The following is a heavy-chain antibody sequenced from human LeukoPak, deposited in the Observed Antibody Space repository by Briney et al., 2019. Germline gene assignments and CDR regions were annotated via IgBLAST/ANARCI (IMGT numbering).Heavy chain of an antibody. V-gene: IGHV1-69*04. CDR3: ARDKYYYDSSGYYYGIYYYYYGMDV. CDR2: IIPILGIA. J-gene: IGHJ6*02. CDR1: GGTFSSYA. D-gene: IGHD3-22*01. Sequence: SVKVSCKASGGTFSSYAISGVRQAPGQGLEWMGRIIPILGIANYAQKFQGRVTITADKSTSTAYMELRSLRSEDTDVYYCARDKYYYDSSGYYYGIYYYYYGMDVWGQGTTVTVSS.